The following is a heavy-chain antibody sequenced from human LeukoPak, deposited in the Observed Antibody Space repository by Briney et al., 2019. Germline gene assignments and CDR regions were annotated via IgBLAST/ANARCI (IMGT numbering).Heavy chain of an antibody. J-gene: IGHJ5*02. V-gene: IGHV4-59*01. Sequence: ETLPLTCTVSGGSISSYYWSWIRQPPGKGLEWIGYIYYSGSTNYNPSLKSRVTISVDTSKNQFSLKLSSVTAADTAVYYCARIRSAYDILTGYGFGNNWFDPWGQGTLVTVSS. CDR1: GGSISSYY. CDR2: IYYSGST. CDR3: ARIRSAYDILTGYGFGNNWFDP. D-gene: IGHD3-9*01.